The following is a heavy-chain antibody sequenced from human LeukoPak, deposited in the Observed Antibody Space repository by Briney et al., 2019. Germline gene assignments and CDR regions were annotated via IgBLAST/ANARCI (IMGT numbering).Heavy chain of an antibody. Sequence: SETLSLTCTVSGGSPNGYYWGWIRQPPGKGLECIGYIHSSEGTAHNASLKSRLTISLDTSKNQFSLTLSSVTAADTAVYYCARHVYGEGMVVWGKGTTVTVSS. D-gene: IGHD4-17*01. CDR1: GGSPNGYY. J-gene: IGHJ6*04. CDR3: ARHVYGEGMVV. CDR2: IHSSEGT. V-gene: IGHV4-59*08.